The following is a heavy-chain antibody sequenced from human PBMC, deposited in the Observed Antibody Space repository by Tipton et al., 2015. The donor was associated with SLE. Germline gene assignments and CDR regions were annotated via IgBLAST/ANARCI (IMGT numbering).Heavy chain of an antibody. Sequence: TLSLTCSVSNGSISSGAYYWSWVRQPPGRGLEWIGNIFYSGDTYYNPSLRSRLTLSVDTSNNQFSLKVTSLTAADTAMYYCARERHGLARVGAFDVWGQGIMVTVSS. V-gene: IGHV4-31*03. CDR2: IFYSGDT. CDR3: ARERHGLARVGAFDV. D-gene: IGHD5-24*01. J-gene: IGHJ3*01. CDR1: NGSISSGAYY.